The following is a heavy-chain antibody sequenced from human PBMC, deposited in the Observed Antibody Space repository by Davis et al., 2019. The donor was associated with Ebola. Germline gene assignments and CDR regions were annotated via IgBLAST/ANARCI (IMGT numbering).Heavy chain of an antibody. Sequence: PGGSLRLSCEASGFTFRSYTMRWVRQAPGKGLEWVSGISGSGNNAYYAGSVKGRFIISRDNSKNTLYLQMNSLRAEDTAVYYCAKREPSTPPYWGQGTLVTVSS. D-gene: IGHD1-26*01. CDR3: AKREPSTPPY. CDR2: ISGSGNNA. CDR1: GFTFRSYT. J-gene: IGHJ4*02. V-gene: IGHV3-23*01.